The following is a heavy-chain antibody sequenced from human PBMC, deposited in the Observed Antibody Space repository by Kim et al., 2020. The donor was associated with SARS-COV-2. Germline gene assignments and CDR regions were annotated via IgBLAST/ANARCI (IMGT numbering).Heavy chain of an antibody. D-gene: IGHD3-3*01. CDR2: INHSGST. Sequence: INHSGSTNYNPSLKSRVTISVDTSKNQFSLKLSSVTAADTAVYYCARFLRPFDYWGQGTLVTVSS. V-gene: IGHV4-34*01. CDR3: ARFLRPFDY. J-gene: IGHJ4*02.